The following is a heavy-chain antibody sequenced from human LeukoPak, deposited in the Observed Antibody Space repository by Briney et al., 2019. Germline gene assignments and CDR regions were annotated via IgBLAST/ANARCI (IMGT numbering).Heavy chain of an antibody. CDR3: ARFCNYYDSSGFYYGFDP. Sequence: SETLSLTCTVSGGSIRSYYWSWIRQPPGKGLEWIGYIYYSGSTNYNPSLKSRVTISVDTSKNQSSLKLSSVTAADTAVYYCARFCNYYDSSGFYYGFDPWGQGTLVTVSS. V-gene: IGHV4-59*01. CDR2: IYYSGST. D-gene: IGHD3-22*01. CDR1: GGSIRSYY. J-gene: IGHJ5*02.